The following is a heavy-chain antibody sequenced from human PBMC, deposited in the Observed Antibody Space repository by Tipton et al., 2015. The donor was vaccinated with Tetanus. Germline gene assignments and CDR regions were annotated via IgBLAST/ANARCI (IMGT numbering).Heavy chain of an antibody. J-gene: IGHJ4*02. Sequence: SLRLSCAASGFTFSSYSMNWVRQTPGKGLEWVSYISSTSSNIYYADPVKGRFTVSRDNARNSLHLQMNSLRDEDTAVYYCAREGRGYGGRLNDYWGQGTLVTVSS. CDR1: GFTFSSYS. V-gene: IGHV3-48*02. D-gene: IGHD5-12*01. CDR2: ISSTSSNI. CDR3: AREGRGYGGRLNDY.